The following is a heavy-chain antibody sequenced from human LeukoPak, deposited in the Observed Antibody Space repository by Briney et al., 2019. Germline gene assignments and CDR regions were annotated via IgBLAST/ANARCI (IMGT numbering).Heavy chain of an antibody. D-gene: IGHD6-19*01. Sequence: PGGSLRLSCAASGFTFSSYAMHWVRQAPGKGLEWVAVISYDGSNKYYADSVKGRFTISRDNSKNTLYLQMNSLRAEDTAVYYCARDRYSSGWARSQIDYWGQGTLVTVSS. V-gene: IGHV3-30-3*01. CDR3: ARDRYSSGWARSQIDY. J-gene: IGHJ4*02. CDR1: GFTFSSYA. CDR2: ISYDGSNK.